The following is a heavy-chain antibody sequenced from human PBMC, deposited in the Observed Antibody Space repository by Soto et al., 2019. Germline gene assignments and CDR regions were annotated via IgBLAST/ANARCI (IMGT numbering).Heavy chain of an antibody. V-gene: IGHV3-30*03. J-gene: IGHJ4*02. CDR2: ISYDGSNK. D-gene: IGHD5-12*01. CDR1: GFTFSSYG. CDR3: ETDTRGVVATNVGSFYY. Sequence: QVHLVESGGGVVQPGRSLRLSCAASGFTFSSYGMHWVRQAPGKGLELVAVISYDGSNKYYADSVNGRFTISRENSKNTQYLQMNSLRAEDKSVSFCETDTRGVVATNVGSFYYWGQGTMVTVSS.